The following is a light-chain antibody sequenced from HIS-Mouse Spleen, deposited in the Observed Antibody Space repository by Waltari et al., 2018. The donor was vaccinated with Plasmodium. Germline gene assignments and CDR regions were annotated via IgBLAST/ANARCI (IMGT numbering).Light chain of an antibody. CDR3: QQYNNGSFT. Sequence: EIVMTQSPAPLSVSPGERATLSCRASQSVSSNLAWYQQKPGQAPRLLTYGASTRATGIPARFRGSGSGTEFTLTISSLQSEDFAVYYCQQYNNGSFTFGPGTKVDIK. J-gene: IGKJ3*01. CDR2: GAS. CDR1: QSVSSN. V-gene: IGKV3-15*01.